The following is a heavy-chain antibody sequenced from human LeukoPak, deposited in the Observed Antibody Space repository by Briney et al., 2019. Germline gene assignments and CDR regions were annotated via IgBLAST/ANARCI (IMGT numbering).Heavy chain of an antibody. J-gene: IGHJ4*02. V-gene: IGHV1-69*05. CDR2: IIPIFGTA. CDR1: GGTFSSYA. Sequence: SVQVSCKASGGTFSSYAISWVRQAPGQGLEWMGGIIPIFGTANYAQKFQGRVTMTRDTSTSTVYMELSSLRSEDTAVYYCAREETMIAVAGTHPRTFDYWGQGTLVTVSS. D-gene: IGHD6-19*01. CDR3: AREETMIAVAGTHPRTFDY.